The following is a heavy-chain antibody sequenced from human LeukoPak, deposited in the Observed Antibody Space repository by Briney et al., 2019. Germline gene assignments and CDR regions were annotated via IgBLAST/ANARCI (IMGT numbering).Heavy chain of an antibody. V-gene: IGHV3-21*01. CDR1: GFTFSSYS. Sequence: PGGSLRLSCAASGFTFSSYSMNWVRQAPGKGLEWVSSISSSSSYIYYADSVKGRLTISRDNAKNSLYLQMNSLRAEDTAVYYCARGYSSGWSAEYFQHWGQGTLVTVSS. CDR2: ISSSSSYI. D-gene: IGHD6-19*01. J-gene: IGHJ1*01. CDR3: ARGYSSGWSAEYFQH.